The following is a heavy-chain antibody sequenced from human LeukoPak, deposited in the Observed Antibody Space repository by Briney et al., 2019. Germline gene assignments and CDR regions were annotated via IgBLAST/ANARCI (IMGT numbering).Heavy chain of an antibody. CDR3: TTQGANNVLCYTLEASYDMDV. Sequence: GGSLRLSCPASGFTFSNVWLNWVRQAPGKGLEWVGRIKSKADGGTTDYAAPVKGRFSISREDSKSTLYLQMNSLKIEDTAVFYCTTQGANNVLCYTLEASYDMDVWGKGTTVTVSS. J-gene: IGHJ6*04. D-gene: IGHD3-16*01. V-gene: IGHV3-15*01. CDR1: GFTFSNVW. CDR2: IKSKADGGTT.